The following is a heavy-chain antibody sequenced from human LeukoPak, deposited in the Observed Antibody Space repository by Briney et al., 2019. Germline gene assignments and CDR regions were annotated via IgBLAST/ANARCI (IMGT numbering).Heavy chain of an antibody. V-gene: IGHV4-39*07. J-gene: IGHJ4*02. CDR1: GGFFSVSTHS. Sequence: SETLSLTCTISGGFFSVSTHSWGWIRQPPGKRLEWIGSISYSGNTYFNPSLKSRVTISVGTSKSQFSLKLSSVTAADTAVYYCARDGRFPPEVLPRYFDSWGQGTLVTVSS. D-gene: IGHD1-14*01. CDR2: ISYSGNT. CDR3: ARDGRFPPEVLPRYFDS.